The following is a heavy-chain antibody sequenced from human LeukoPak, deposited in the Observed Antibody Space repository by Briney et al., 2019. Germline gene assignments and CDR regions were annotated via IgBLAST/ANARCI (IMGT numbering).Heavy chain of an antibody. Sequence: GGSLRLSCAAYGFTFSSYAMSWVRQAPGKGLEWVSAISGSGGSTYYADSVKGRFTISRDNSKNTLYLQMNSLRAEDTAVYYCAKGFVVVPASDLYMDVWGKGTTVTVSS. CDR3: AKGFVVVPASDLYMDV. J-gene: IGHJ6*03. V-gene: IGHV3-23*01. CDR1: GFTFSSYA. D-gene: IGHD2-2*01. CDR2: ISGSGGST.